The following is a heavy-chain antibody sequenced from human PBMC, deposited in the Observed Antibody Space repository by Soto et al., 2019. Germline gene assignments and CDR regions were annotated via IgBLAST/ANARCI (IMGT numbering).Heavy chain of an antibody. V-gene: IGHV3-23*01. J-gene: IGHJ5*02. CDR1: GFTFSSYA. Sequence: SGGSLRLSCAASGFTFSSYAMSWVRQAPGKGLEWVSAISGSGGSTYYADSVKGRFTISRDNSKNTLYLQMNSLRAEDTAVYYCAKDRSSSWYVPWFDPWGQGTLVTVSS. D-gene: IGHD6-13*01. CDR3: AKDRSSSWYVPWFDP. CDR2: ISGSGGST.